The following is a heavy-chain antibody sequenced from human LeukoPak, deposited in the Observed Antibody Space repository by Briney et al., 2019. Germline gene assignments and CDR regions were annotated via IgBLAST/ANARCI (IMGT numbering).Heavy chain of an antibody. CDR1: GFTFSSYE. CDR3: AKGGELKGRGSAFDI. Sequence: QPGGSLRLSCAASGFTFSSYEMNWVRQAPGKGLEWVSYISSSGSTIYYADSVKGRFTISRDNAKNSLYLQMNSLRAEDMALYYCAKGGELKGRGSAFDIWGQGTMVTVSS. V-gene: IGHV3-48*03. CDR2: ISSSGSTI. J-gene: IGHJ3*02. D-gene: IGHD1-26*01.